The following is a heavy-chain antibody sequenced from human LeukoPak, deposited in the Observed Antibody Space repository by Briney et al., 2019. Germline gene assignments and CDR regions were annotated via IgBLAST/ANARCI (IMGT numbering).Heavy chain of an antibody. CDR2: MNPNSGNT. CDR3: ARGTTVTTRGYYYYYYYMDV. CDR1: GGTFTSYD. Sequence: ASVKVSCKASGGTFTSYDINWVRQATGQGLEWMGWMNPNSGNTGYAQKFQGRVTITRNTSISTAYMELSSLRSEDTAVYYCARGTTVTTRGYYYYYYYMDVWGKGTTVTVSS. J-gene: IGHJ6*03. D-gene: IGHD4-17*01. V-gene: IGHV1-8*03.